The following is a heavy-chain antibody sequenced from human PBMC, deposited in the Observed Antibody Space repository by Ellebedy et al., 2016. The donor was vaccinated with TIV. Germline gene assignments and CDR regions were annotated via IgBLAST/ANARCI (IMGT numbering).Heavy chain of an antibody. D-gene: IGHD5-24*01. V-gene: IGHV3-30*18. CDR3: AKDLAAKWLQAFDY. J-gene: IGHJ4*02. Sequence: GESLKIFCAASGFTFSSYGMHWVRQAPGKGLEWVAVISDDGSNKYYADSVKGRFTISRDDSKNTLYLQMDSLRAEDTAVYYCAKDLAAKWLQAFDYWGQGTLVTVSS. CDR2: ISDDGSNK. CDR1: GFTFSSYG.